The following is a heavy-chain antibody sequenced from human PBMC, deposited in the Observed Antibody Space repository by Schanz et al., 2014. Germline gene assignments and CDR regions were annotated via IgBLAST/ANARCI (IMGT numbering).Heavy chain of an antibody. V-gene: IGHV3-33*08. CDR1: GFAFSSFA. D-gene: IGHD1-26*01. CDR2: IWYDGSNK. J-gene: IGHJ4*02. Sequence: QVQVVQSGGGLVKPGGSLRLSCAASGFAFSSFAMTWVRQAPGRGLEWVAVIWYDGSNKYYADSVKGRFTISRDNSKNTLFLQMNSLRAEDTAVYYCARDHTTESYYSAGPPIDYWGQGTLVTVSS. CDR3: ARDHTTESYYSAGPPIDY.